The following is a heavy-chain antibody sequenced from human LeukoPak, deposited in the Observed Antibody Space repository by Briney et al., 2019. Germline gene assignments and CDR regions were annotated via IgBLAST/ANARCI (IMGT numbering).Heavy chain of an antibody. D-gene: IGHD3-22*01. CDR2: INWNGGST. V-gene: IGHV3-20*01. CDR3: ARGDYYDSSGYYGDAFDI. CDR1: GFTFDDYG. J-gene: IGHJ3*02. Sequence: PGGSLRLSGAASGFTFDDYGMSWVRQAPGKGLEWVSGINWNGGSTGYADSVKGRFTISRDNAKNSLYLQMNSLRAEDTALYHCARGDYYDSSGYYGDAFDIWGQGTMVTVSS.